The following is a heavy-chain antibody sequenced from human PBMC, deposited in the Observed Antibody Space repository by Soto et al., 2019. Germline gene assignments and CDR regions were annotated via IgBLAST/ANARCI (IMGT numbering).Heavy chain of an antibody. D-gene: IGHD6-13*01. V-gene: IGHV4-34*01. CDR3: AKPTGIAAAGWDY. Sequence: SETLSLTCAVYGGSFSGNYWSWIRQPPGKGLEWIGEINHSGSTNYNPSLKSRVTISVDTSKNQFSLKLSSVTAADTAVYYCAKPTGIAAAGWDYWGQGTLVTVSS. CDR1: GGSFSGNY. J-gene: IGHJ4*02. CDR2: INHSGST.